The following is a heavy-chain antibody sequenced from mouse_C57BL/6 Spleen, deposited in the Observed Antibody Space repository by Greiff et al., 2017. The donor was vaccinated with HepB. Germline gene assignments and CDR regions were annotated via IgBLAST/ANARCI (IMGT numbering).Heavy chain of an antibody. D-gene: IGHD1-3*01. CDR2: IRSKSNNYAT. V-gene: IGHV10-1*01. J-gene: IGHJ1*03. Sequence: EVKLLESGGGLVQPKGSLKLSCAASGFSFNTYAMNWVRQAPGKGLEWVARIRSKSNNYATYYTDSVKDRFTISRDDAESMLYLQMINLKTEDTAMYYCASTPQTGSYWYFDVWGTGTTVTVSS. CDR1: GFSFNTYA. CDR3: ASTPQTGSYWYFDV.